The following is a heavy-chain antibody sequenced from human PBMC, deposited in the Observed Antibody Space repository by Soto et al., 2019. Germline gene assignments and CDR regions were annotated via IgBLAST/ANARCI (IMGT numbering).Heavy chain of an antibody. V-gene: IGHV1-69*08. J-gene: IGHJ6*02. CDR2: IIPMFGIA. D-gene: IGHD2-2*01. CDR1: GGNRYT. Sequence: QVQLVQSGAEVKKPGSSVKVSCKGSGGNRYTITWVRQAPGQGLEWMGRIIPMFGIATYAQNFQGRVTISADKSTSTAYIELSGLRSEDTAVYYCARDSGRSDVVPSAISAMDVWGQGTTVTVSS. CDR3: ARDSGRSDVVPSAISAMDV.